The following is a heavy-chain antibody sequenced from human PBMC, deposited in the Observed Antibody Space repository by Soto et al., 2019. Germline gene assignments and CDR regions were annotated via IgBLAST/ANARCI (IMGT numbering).Heavy chain of an antibody. CDR3: ARRPHCSGGICYYGLDN. J-gene: IGHJ4*02. Sequence: QVQLVQSGAEVKKPGASVKVSCKASGYTFTNSDINWVRQAPGQGLEWIGWMNPDSGHAAYAQKFQGRVTLTTSTSNSTVYIEMRSLGSEDTAVYYCARRPHCSGGICYYGLDNWGQGTLVTVSS. CDR1: GYTFTNSD. D-gene: IGHD2-15*01. V-gene: IGHV1-8*01. CDR2: MNPDSGHA.